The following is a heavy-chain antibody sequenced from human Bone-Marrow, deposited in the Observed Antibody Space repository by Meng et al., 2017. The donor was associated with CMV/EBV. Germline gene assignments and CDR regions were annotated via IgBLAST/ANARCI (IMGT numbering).Heavy chain of an antibody. J-gene: IGHJ6*02. D-gene: IGHD2-2*02. Sequence: GGSLRLSCAASGFTFSSYSMNWVRQAPGKGLEWVSSISSSSSYIYYADSVKGRFTISRDNAKNSLYLQMNSLRAEDTAVYYCASLVVVPAAIPYYYGMYVWGQGTTVSVSS. CDR3: ASLVVVPAAIPYYYGMYV. CDR1: GFTFSSYS. V-gene: IGHV3-21*01. CDR2: ISSSSSYI.